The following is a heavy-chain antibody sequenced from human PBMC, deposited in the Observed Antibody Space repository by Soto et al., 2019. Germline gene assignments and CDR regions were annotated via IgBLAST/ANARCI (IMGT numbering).Heavy chain of an antibody. Sequence: QITLKESGPTLVKPTQTLTLTCTFSGFSLSTSGVGVGWIRQPPGKALEWLALIYWDDDKRYSPSLKSRLTITKDTSKNQVVLTMTNMDPVDTATYYCAHRQAEYDFWSGYYVGTGVNNWFDPWGQGTLVTVSS. CDR3: AHRQAEYDFWSGYYVGTGVNNWFDP. CDR2: IYWDDDK. J-gene: IGHJ5*02. D-gene: IGHD3-3*01. V-gene: IGHV2-5*02. CDR1: GFSLSTSGVG.